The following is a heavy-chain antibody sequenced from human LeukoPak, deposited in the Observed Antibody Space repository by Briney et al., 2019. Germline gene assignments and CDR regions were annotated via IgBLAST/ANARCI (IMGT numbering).Heavy chain of an antibody. CDR1: GGSFSGYY. Sequence: SETLSLTCAVYGGSFSGYYWSWIRQPLGKGLEWIGEINHSGSTNYNPSLKSRVTISVDTSKNQFSLKLSSVTAADTAVYYCAETTVTTSSYFQHWGQGTLVTVSS. J-gene: IGHJ1*01. V-gene: IGHV4-34*01. D-gene: IGHD4-17*01. CDR2: INHSGST. CDR3: AETTVTTSSYFQH.